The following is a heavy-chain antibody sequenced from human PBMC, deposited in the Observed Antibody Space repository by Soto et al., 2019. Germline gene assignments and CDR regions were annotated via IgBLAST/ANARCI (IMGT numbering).Heavy chain of an antibody. V-gene: IGHV3-48*02. CDR2: ISSGSKTI. J-gene: IGHJ4*02. CDR3: VREDILGVIRFAY. D-gene: IGHD3-10*01. Sequence: GGSLRLSCAASGFTFSGYSVNWVRQAPGKGLEWVSYISSGSKTIYYAESVKGRFTVSRDNARNSQYLQMNSLRDEDTAVYYCVREDILGVIRFAYWGQGTPVTVS. CDR1: GFTFSGYS.